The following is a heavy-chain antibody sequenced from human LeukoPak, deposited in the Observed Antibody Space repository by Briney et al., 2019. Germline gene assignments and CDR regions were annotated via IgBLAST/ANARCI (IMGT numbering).Heavy chain of an antibody. J-gene: IGHJ4*02. V-gene: IGHV4-4*02. CDR2: VHHSGST. D-gene: IGHD3-10*01. Sequence: SETLSLTCAVSGGSISSIKWWSWVRQPPGKGLEWIGEVHHSGSTNYNPSLKSRVTISADKSKNQFSLKLSSVTAADTAVYYCASYFYGSANYFGEYFNYRGQGTLVTVSS. CDR1: GGSISSIKW. CDR3: ASYFYGSANYFGEYFNY.